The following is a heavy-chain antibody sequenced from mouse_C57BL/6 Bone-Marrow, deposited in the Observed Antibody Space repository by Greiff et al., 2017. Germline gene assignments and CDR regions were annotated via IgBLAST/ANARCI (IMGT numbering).Heavy chain of an antibody. CDR2: LDPEDGET. CDR1: GFNIQDYY. Sequence: VQLQQSGAELVKPGASVKLSCTASGFNIQDYYMHWVKQRTEQGLEWIGRLDPEDGETKYAPKFQGKATITADTSSNTASLQLSSLTSEDTAVYFCASYYSNYLWYFDVWGTGTTVTVSS. J-gene: IGHJ1*03. CDR3: ASYYSNYLWYFDV. D-gene: IGHD2-5*01. V-gene: IGHV14-2*01.